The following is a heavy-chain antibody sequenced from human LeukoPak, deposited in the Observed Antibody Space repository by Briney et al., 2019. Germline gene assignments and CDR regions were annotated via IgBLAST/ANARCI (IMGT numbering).Heavy chain of an antibody. CDR3: AKDWPIVVVPAAIPGY. CDR2: IRYDGTNK. V-gene: IGHV3-30*02. CDR1: GFTFSNSG. J-gene: IGHJ4*02. D-gene: IGHD2-2*02. Sequence: GGSLRLSCAASGFTFSNSGMHWVRLAPGKGLEWVAFIRYDGTNKYVDSVKGRFTISRDNSKNTLYLQMNSLRAEDTAVYYCAKDWPIVVVPAAIPGYWGQGTLVTVSS.